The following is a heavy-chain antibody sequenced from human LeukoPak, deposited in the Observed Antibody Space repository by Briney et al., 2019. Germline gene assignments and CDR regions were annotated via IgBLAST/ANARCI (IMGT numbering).Heavy chain of an antibody. CDR1: GYTFTSYG. CDR3: ARVWFGEPCYDY. V-gene: IGHV1-18*01. D-gene: IGHD3-10*01. CDR2: ISAYNGNT. J-gene: IGHJ4*02. Sequence: ASVKVSCKASGYTFTSYGISWVRQAPGQGLEWMGWISAYNGNTNYAQKLQGRVTMTTDTSTSTAYMELRSLRSDDTAVYYCARVWFGEPCYDYWAREPWSPSPQ.